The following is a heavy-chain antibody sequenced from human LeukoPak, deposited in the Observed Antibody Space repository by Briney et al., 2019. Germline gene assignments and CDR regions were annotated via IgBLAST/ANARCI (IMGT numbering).Heavy chain of an antibody. CDR1: GGSISSGSYY. CDR3: ARAPTWRWLLLFADAFDI. D-gene: IGHD3-22*01. Sequence: SETLSLTCTVSGGSISSGSYYWSWIRQPAGKGLEWIGRIYTSGSTNYNPSLKSRVTISVDTSKNQFSLKLSSVTAADTAVYYCARAPTWRWLLLFADAFDIWGQGTMVTVSS. J-gene: IGHJ3*02. V-gene: IGHV4-61*02. CDR2: IYTSGST.